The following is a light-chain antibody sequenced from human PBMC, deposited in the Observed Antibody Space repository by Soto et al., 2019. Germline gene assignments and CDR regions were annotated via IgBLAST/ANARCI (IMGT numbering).Light chain of an antibody. J-gene: IGKJ5*01. CDR1: QSVISN. Sequence: EIVLTRAAAALSVAPGGSATLSCRASQSVISNLAWYQQKPGQAPRLLIYGASTRATGVPASFSGSGSWTEFTPGISSLLSAQYAVYSCQPYDSSPTFGQGTRLEIK. CDR2: GAS. CDR3: QPYDSSPT. V-gene: IGKV3-15*01.